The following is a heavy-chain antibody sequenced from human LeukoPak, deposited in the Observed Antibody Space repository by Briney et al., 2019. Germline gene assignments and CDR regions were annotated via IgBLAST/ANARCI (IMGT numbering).Heavy chain of an antibody. Sequence: SETLSLTSTVSGGSISSYYWSWIRQPPGKGLEWIGYIYYSGSTNYNPSLKSRVTISVDTSKNQFSLKLSSVTAADTAVYYCARHRVDFWSGPYYFDYWGQGTLVTVSS. CDR2: IYYSGST. D-gene: IGHD3-3*01. CDR1: GGSISSYY. V-gene: IGHV4-59*08. CDR3: ARHRVDFWSGPYYFDY. J-gene: IGHJ4*02.